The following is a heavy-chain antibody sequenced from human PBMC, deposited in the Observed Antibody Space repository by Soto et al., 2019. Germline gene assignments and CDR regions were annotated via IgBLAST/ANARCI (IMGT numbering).Heavy chain of an antibody. J-gene: IGHJ5*02. D-gene: IGHD6-13*01. Sequence: SETLSLTCNVSGGSVSSGGYYWSWIRQHPGKGLEWIGYIHYSGSTYYNPSLKSRVTMSIDTSKNLFSPNLSSVTAADTAVYYCARAGGAGSGHDWFDPWGQGTLVTVSS. V-gene: IGHV4-31*03. CDR2: IHYSGST. CDR1: GGSVSSGGYY. CDR3: ARAGGAGSGHDWFDP.